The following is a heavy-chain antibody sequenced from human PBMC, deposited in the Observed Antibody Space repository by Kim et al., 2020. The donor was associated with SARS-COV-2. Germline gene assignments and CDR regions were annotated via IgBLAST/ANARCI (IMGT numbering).Heavy chain of an antibody. J-gene: IGHJ3*02. CDR3: AKSVLGATGALDI. V-gene: IGHV3-11*01. D-gene: IGHD1-26*01. Sequence: FDADSVRGRFTISRDNAKNSLYLQMNSLRAEDTAVYYCAKSVLGATGALDIWGQGTVVTVSS.